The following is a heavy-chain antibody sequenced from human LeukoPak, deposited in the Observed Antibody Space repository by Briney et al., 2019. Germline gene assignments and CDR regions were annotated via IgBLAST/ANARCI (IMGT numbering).Heavy chain of an antibody. V-gene: IGHV3-53*01. CDR2: IYSGDRT. Sequence: GGSLRLSCVVSGLSVRGSYMSWVRQAPGKGLEWVSVIYSGDRTYYADSVKGRFTISRDTSKNTLYLQMNNLRADDTAIYYCTRDLTGTTWSENDYWGQGTLVTIPS. J-gene: IGHJ4*02. D-gene: IGHD6-13*01. CDR1: GLSVRGSY. CDR3: TRDLTGTTWSENDY.